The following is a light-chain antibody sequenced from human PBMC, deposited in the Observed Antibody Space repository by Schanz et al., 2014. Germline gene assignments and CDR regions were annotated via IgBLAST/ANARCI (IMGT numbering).Light chain of an antibody. CDR3: QHYTSDSRK. V-gene: IGKV1-5*03. CDR2: KAS. Sequence: DIQMTQSPSTLSASVGDRVTITCRASQSISSWLAWYQQKPGKAPKLLIYKASSLESGVPSRFSGSGSGTEFTLTISSLQPDDFATYYCQHYTSDSRKFGQGTTVEIK. J-gene: IGKJ1*01. CDR1: QSISSW.